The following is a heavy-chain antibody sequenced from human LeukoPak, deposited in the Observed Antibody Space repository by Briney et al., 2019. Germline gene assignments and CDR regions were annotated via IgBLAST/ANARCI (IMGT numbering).Heavy chain of an antibody. J-gene: IGHJ4*02. Sequence: PSQTLSLTCTVSGGSISSGGYYWSWIRQHPGKGLEWIGYIYYSGSTYYNPSLKSRVTISVDTSKNQFSLKLSSVTAADTAVYYCARIQYYDFWSGYYSYYFDYWGQGTLVTVPS. CDR3: ARIQYYDFWSGYYSYYFDY. D-gene: IGHD3-3*01. V-gene: IGHV4-31*03. CDR2: IYYSGST. CDR1: GGSISSGGYY.